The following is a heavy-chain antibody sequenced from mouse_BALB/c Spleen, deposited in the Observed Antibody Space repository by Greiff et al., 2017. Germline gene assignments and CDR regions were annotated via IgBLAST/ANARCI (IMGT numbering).Heavy chain of an antibody. CDR3: ARGPYYYGSSWDY. Sequence: DVHLVESGGGLVKPGGSLKLSCAASGFTFSSYAMSWVRQTPEKRLEWVASISSGGSTSYPDSVKCRFTISRDNARNILYLQMSSLRSEDTAMYYCARGPYYYGSSWDYWGQGTTLTVSS. CDR2: ISSGGST. V-gene: IGHV5-6-5*01. CDR1: GFTFSSYA. J-gene: IGHJ2*01. D-gene: IGHD1-1*01.